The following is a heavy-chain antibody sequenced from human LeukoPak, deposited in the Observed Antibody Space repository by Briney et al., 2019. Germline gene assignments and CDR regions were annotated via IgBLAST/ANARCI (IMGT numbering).Heavy chain of an antibody. CDR1: GGSFSGYY. J-gene: IGHJ5*02. CDR3: ARGRSIAAALYWFDP. CDR2: INHSGST. V-gene: IGHV4-34*01. D-gene: IGHD6-13*01. Sequence: SETLSLTCAVYGGSFSGYYWSWNRQPPGKGLEWIGEINHSGSTNYNPSLKSRVTISVDTSKNQFSLKLSSVTAADTAVYYCARGRSIAAALYWFDPWGQGTLVTVSS.